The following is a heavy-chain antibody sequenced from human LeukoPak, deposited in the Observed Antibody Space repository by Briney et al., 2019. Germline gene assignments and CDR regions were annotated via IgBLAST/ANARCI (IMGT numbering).Heavy chain of an antibody. J-gene: IGHJ3*02. CDR3: ARDGAVAGTSGAFDI. V-gene: IGHV3-53*01. Sequence: GGSLRLSCAASGFTVSSNYMSWVRQAPGEGLEWVSVIYSGGSTYYADSVKGRFTISRDNSKNTLYLQMNSLRAEDTAVYYCARDGAVAGTSGAFDIWGQGTMVTVSS. CDR2: IYSGGST. CDR1: GFTVSSNY. D-gene: IGHD6-19*01.